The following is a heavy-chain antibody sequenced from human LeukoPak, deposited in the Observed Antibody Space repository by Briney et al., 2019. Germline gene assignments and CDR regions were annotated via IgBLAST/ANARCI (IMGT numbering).Heavy chain of an antibody. D-gene: IGHD6-13*01. CDR2: IYYSGST. CDR1: GGSISSSSYY. J-gene: IGHJ6*02. CDR3: ARRRGSSWTLYYYGMDV. V-gene: IGHV4-39*01. Sequence: SETLSLTCTVSGGSISSSSYYWGWIRQPPGKGLEWIGSIYYSGSTYYNPSLKSRVTISVDTSKNQLSLKLSSVTAADTAVYYCARRRGSSWTLYYYGMDVWGQGTTVTVSS.